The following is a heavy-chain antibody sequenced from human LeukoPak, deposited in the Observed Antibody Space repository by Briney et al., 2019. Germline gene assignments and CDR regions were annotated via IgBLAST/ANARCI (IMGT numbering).Heavy chain of an antibody. CDR2: ISGSGGST. CDR3: AKDRAAYYYMDV. J-gene: IGHJ6*03. D-gene: IGHD6-13*01. CDR1: GFTFSNAW. Sequence: GGSLRLSCAASGFTFSNAWMSWVRQAPGKGLEWVSAISGSGGSTYYADSVKGRFTISRDNSKNTLYLQMNSLRAEDTAVYYCAKDRAAYYYMDVWGKGTTVTVSS. V-gene: IGHV3-23*01.